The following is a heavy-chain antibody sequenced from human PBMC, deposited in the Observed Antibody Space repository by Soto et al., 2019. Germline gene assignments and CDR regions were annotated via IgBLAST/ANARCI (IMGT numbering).Heavy chain of an antibody. J-gene: IGHJ5*01. V-gene: IGHV3-23*01. CDR2: ISGSGGST. CDR3: AKPSVPRPRKTVTFDF. Sequence: WGSLRLSCAASGFTFSSYAMIWFRQSPGKGLEWVSAISGSGGSTYYADSVKGRFTISRDNSKNTLYLQMNSLRAEDTAVYYCAKPSVPRPRKTVTFDFWGQGTLVTVSS. CDR1: GFTFSSYA. D-gene: IGHD4-17*01.